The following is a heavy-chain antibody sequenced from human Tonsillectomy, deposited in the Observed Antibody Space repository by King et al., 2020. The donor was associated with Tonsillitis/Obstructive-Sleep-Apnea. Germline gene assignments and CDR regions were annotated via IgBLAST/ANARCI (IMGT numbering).Heavy chain of an antibody. Sequence: VQLVQSGSELKKPGASVKVSCTASGYTFTNYALNWVRQAPGQGLEWMGWTNTNMGNPTYAQGFLGRFVFSLDTSVTTAYLQISRLRAEDTSMYFCARDSTGHNAFDIWGQGTVVTVSS. CDR2: TNTNMGNP. J-gene: IGHJ3*02. D-gene: IGHD4-17*01. CDR1: GYTFTNYA. V-gene: IGHV7-4-1*02. CDR3: ARDSTGHNAFDI.